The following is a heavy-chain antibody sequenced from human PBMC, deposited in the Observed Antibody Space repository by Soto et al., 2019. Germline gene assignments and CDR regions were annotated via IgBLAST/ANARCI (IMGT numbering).Heavy chain of an antibody. CDR2: INHSGST. CDR3: ARGQSSLLLDC. J-gene: IGHJ4*02. CDR1: GGSFSGYY. D-gene: IGHD2-8*02. Sequence: QVQLQQWGAGLLKPLETLSLTCAVYGGSFSGYYWSWIRQPPGKGLEWIGEINHSGSTNYNPSLKSRVTISVDTSKNQFSLKLSSVTAADTAVYYCARGQSSLLLDCWGQGVLLTVSS. V-gene: IGHV4-34*01.